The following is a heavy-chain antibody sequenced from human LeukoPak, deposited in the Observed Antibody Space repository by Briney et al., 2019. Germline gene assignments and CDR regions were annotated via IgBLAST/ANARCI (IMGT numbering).Heavy chain of an antibody. D-gene: IGHD3-22*01. CDR3: ARAGRSGYYYSSFGY. V-gene: IGHV3-48*01. CDR1: GLTVSSNY. CDR2: ISSSSSTI. Sequence: GGSLRLSCAASGLTVSSNYMNWVRQAPGKGLEWVSYISSSSSTIYYADSVKGRFTISRDNAKNSLYLQMNSLRAEDTAVYYCARAGRSGYYYSSFGYWGQGTLVTVSS. J-gene: IGHJ4*02.